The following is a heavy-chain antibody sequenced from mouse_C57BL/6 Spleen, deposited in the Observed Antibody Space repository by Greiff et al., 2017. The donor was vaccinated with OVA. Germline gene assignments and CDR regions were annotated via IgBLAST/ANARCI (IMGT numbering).Heavy chain of an antibody. Sequence: QVQLQQPGAELVRPGSSVKLSCTASGYTFTSYWMDWVKQRPGQGLEWIGNIYPSDSETHYNQKFKDKATLTVDKSSSTAYMQLSSLTSEDSAVYYCARAGTGAMDYWGQGTSVTVSS. CDR3: ARAGTGAMDY. J-gene: IGHJ4*01. CDR2: IYPSDSET. D-gene: IGHD2-14*01. CDR1: GYTFTSYW. V-gene: IGHV1-61*01.